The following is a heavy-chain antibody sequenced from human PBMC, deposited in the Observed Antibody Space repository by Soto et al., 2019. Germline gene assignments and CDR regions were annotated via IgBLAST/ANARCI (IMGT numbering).Heavy chain of an antibody. V-gene: IGHV1-69*06. CDR1: GGTFSSYA. D-gene: IGHD5-12*01. CDR2: IIPIFGTA. J-gene: IGHJ4*02. Sequence: SVKVSCKASGGTFSSYAISWVRQAPGQGLEWMGGIIPIFGTANYAQKFQGRVTITADKSTSTAYMELSSLRSEDTAVYYCARGPYYSGYDGYFDYWGQGTLVTVSS. CDR3: ARGPYYSGYDGYFDY.